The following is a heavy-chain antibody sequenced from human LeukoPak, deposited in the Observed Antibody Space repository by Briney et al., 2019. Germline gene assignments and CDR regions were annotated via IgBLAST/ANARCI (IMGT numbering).Heavy chain of an antibody. CDR3: AREVITIFGVVTGLDY. CDR2: IYYSGST. D-gene: IGHD3-3*01. CDR1: GGSISSGDYY. V-gene: IGHV4-30-4*08. Sequence: SQTLSLTCTVSGGSISSGDYYWSWIRQPPGKGLEWFGYIYYSGSTYYNPSLKSRVTISVDTSKNQFSLKLSSVTAADTAVYYCAREVITIFGVVTGLDYWGQGTLVTVSS. J-gene: IGHJ4*02.